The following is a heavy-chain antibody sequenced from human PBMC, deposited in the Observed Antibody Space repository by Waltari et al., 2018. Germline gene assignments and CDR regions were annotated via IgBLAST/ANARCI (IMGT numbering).Heavy chain of an antibody. Sequence: EMQLLESGGGLVQPGGSLRLSCAASGFTFSRFAMNWVRQAPGKGLEWVSIINVRGDITNTADSLKGRFTVSRDNSRDTLYLHMNNLTAEDTAVYYCATRNYLDSWGRGALVTVSS. V-gene: IGHV3-23*01. J-gene: IGHJ4*02. CDR3: ATRNYLDS. CDR2: INVRGDIT. CDR1: GFTFSRFA.